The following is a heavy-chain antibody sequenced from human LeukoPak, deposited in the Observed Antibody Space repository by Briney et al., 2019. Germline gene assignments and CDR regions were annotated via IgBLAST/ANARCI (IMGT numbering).Heavy chain of an antibody. CDR2: IKQDGSEK. D-gene: IGHD6-13*01. CDR1: GFTFSSYW. CDR3: ARDQSPGYSSSWYPAGYDAFDI. Sequence: GGSLRLSCAASGFTFSSYWMSWVRQAPGKGLEWVANIKQDGSEKYYVDSVKGRLTISRDNAKNSLYLQMNSLRAVDTAVYYCARDQSPGYSSSWYPAGYDAFDIWGQGTMVTVSS. J-gene: IGHJ3*02. V-gene: IGHV3-7*01.